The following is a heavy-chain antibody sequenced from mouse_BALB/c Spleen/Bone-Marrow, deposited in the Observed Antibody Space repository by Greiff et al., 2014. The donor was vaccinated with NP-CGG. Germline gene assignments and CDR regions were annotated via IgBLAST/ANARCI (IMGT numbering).Heavy chain of an antibody. Sequence: QVHVKQSGAELVKPGASVKLSCKASGYTFTSYYMYWVKQRPGQGLEWIGEINPSNGGTNFNEKFKSKATLTVDKSSSTAYMQLSSLTSEDSAVYYCTRSTMITYFDYWGQDTTLTVSS. CDR1: GYTFTSYY. D-gene: IGHD2-4*01. CDR2: INPSNGGT. V-gene: IGHV1S81*02. J-gene: IGHJ2*01. CDR3: TRSTMITYFDY.